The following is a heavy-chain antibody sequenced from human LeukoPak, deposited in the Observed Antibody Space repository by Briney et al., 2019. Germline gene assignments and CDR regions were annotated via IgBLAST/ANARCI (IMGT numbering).Heavy chain of an antibody. Sequence: GESLRISCKGSGYRFTSYWIGWVRQMPGKGLEWMGIIYPGDSDTRYSPSFQGQVTISADKSITTAYLQWNSLRAEDTAVYYCARGSWGTMIVVVTHPWGQGTLVTVSS. D-gene: IGHD3-22*01. CDR3: ARGSWGTMIVVVTHP. CDR2: IYPGDSDT. V-gene: IGHV5-51*01. CDR1: GYRFTSYW. J-gene: IGHJ5*02.